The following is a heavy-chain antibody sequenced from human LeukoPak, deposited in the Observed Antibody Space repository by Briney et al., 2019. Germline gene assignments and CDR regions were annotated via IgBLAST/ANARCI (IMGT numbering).Heavy chain of an antibody. CDR3: ARDLSDSYGMDV. CDR1: GFAFSSYS. J-gene: IGHJ6*02. Sequence: GGSLRLSCAASGFAFSSYSMNWVRQAPGKGLEWVSSISSSSSYIYYADSVKGRFTISRDNAKNSLYLQMNSLRAEDTAVYYCARDLSDSYGMDVWGQGTTVTVSS. CDR2: ISSSSSYI. V-gene: IGHV3-21*01. D-gene: IGHD6-25*01.